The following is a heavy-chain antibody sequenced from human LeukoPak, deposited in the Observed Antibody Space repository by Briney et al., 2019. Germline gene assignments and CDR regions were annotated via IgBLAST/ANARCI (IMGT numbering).Heavy chain of an antibody. CDR2: LHSSGTT. J-gene: IGHJ3*02. CDR1: GFTVSSNY. CDR3: ASYCSGGSCYYAFDI. D-gene: IGHD2-15*01. V-gene: IGHV3-53*01. Sequence: QPGGSLRLSCAASGFTVSSNYMSWVRQAPGKGLEWVSILHSSGTTYYADSVKGRFTISTDNSNNTLYLQMNSLKAEDTAVYYCASYCSGGSCYYAFDIWGQGTMVTVSS.